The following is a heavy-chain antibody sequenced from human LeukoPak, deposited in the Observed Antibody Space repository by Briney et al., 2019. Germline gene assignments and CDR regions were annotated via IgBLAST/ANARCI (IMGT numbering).Heavy chain of an antibody. Sequence: GGSLRLSCAASGFIVSSYSMNWVRQAPGKGLEWVSTFKTNSGQVYHAESVRGRFTISRDNSKNTVYLQMSSLRAEDTALYYCARSVPDYTRFDYWGQGALVTVSP. J-gene: IGHJ4*02. CDR1: GFIVSSYS. CDR3: ARSVPDYTRFDY. CDR2: FKTNSGQV. D-gene: IGHD4-11*01. V-gene: IGHV3-21*04.